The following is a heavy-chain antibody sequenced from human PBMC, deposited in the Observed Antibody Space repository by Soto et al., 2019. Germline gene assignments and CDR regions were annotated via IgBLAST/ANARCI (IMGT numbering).Heavy chain of an antibody. CDR2: IIPIFATA. CDR1: GGTFSSYA. J-gene: IGHJ6*02. Sequence: QVQLVQFGAEVKKPGSSVKVSCKASGGTFSSYAISWVRQAPGQGLEWMGGIIPIFATANYAQKFQGRVMITVDESTSTANMELSSLGSEDTAVYYCARSVSGRYQLLKRGMDVWGQGTTVTVSS. CDR3: ARSVSGRYQLLKRGMDV. D-gene: IGHD2-2*01. V-gene: IGHV1-69*01.